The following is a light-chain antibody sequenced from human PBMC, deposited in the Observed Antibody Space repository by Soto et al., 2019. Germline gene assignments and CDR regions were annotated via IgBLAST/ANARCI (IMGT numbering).Light chain of an antibody. V-gene: IGLV8-61*01. CDR2: NTN. CDR1: SGSVSTSYY. Sequence: QAVVTQEPSFSVSPGRTVTLTCVLSSGSVSTSYYPSWYQQTPGQPPRTLIYNTNTRSSGVPDRFSGSILGNKAALTITGAQADDESDYYCVLYMGSGNWVFGGGTKLTVL. CDR3: VLYMGSGNWV. J-gene: IGLJ3*02.